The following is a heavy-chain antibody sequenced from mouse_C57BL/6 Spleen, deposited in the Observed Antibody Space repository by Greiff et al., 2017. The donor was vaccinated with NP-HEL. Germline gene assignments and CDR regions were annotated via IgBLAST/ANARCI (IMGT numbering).Heavy chain of an antibody. CDR3: ARRGIYDGHYYAMDY. J-gene: IGHJ4*01. CDR2: ISSGSSTI. D-gene: IGHD2-3*01. Sequence: EVQRVESGGGLVKPGGSLKLSCAASGFTFSDYGMHWVRQAPEKGLEWVAYISSGSSTIYYADTVKGRFTISRDNAKNTLFLQMTSLRSEDTAMYYCARRGIYDGHYYAMDYWGQGTSVTVSS. CDR1: GFTFSDYG. V-gene: IGHV5-17*01.